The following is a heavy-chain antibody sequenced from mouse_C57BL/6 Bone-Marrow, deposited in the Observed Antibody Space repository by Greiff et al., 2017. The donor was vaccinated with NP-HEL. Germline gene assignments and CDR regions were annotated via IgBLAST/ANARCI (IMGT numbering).Heavy chain of an antibody. D-gene: IGHD2-1*01. V-gene: IGHV1-74*01. Sequence: QVQLKQPGAELVKPGASVKVSCKASGYTFTSYWMHWVKQRPGQGLEWIGRIHPSDSDTNYNQKFKGKATLTVDKSSSTAYMQLSSLTSEDSAVYYCAIFGNCLYAMDYWGQGTSVTVSS. J-gene: IGHJ4*01. CDR2: IHPSDSDT. CDR3: AIFGNCLYAMDY. CDR1: GYTFTSYW.